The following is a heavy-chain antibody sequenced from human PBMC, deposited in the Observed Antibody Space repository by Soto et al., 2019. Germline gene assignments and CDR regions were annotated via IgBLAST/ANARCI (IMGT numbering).Heavy chain of an antibody. CDR3: ARQKLWFGELYDY. CDR1: GFTFSSFW. D-gene: IGHD3-10*01. Sequence: GGSLRLSWAASGFTFSSFWMHRVSQAPGKGLVWVARTNSDGSTTTYADSVKGRFTISRDNARNTLYLQMNSLRAEDTAVYYCARQKLWFGELYDYWGQGTLVTVSS. J-gene: IGHJ4*02. CDR2: TNSDGSTT. V-gene: IGHV3-74*01.